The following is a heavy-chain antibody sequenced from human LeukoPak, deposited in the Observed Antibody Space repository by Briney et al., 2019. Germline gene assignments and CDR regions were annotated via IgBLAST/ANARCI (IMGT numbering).Heavy chain of an antibody. CDR2: IYYSGST. D-gene: IGHD3-10*01. CDR3: ARDSPARGAIHY. Sequence: SETLSLTCTVSGGSISSSNYYWGWIRQPPGKGLEWIGSIYYSGSTYYNPSLKSRVTISVDTSKNQFSLKLSSVTAADTAVYYCARDSPARGAIHYWGQGTLVTVSS. V-gene: IGHV4-39*07. CDR1: GGSISSSNYY. J-gene: IGHJ4*02.